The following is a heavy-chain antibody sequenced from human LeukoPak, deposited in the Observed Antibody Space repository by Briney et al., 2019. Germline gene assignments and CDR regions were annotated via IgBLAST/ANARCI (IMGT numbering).Heavy chain of an antibody. CDR1: GGSISSGDYY. V-gene: IGHV4-30-4*08. Sequence: SETLSLTCTVSGGSISSGDYYWSWIRQPPGKGLEWIGYIYYSESTYYNPSLKSRVTISVDTSKNQFSLKLSSVTAADTAVYYCARDSGCSGGSCYQRYWGQGTLVTVSS. CDR2: IYYSEST. D-gene: IGHD2-15*01. CDR3: ARDSGCSGGSCYQRY. J-gene: IGHJ4*02.